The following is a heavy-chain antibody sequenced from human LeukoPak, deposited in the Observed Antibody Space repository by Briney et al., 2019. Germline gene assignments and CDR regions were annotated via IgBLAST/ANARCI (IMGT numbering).Heavy chain of an antibody. V-gene: IGHV1-18*04. CDR1: GYTFTAYA. CDR2: ITPSDGA. D-gene: IGHD6-19*01. J-gene: IGHJ4*02. CDR3: ARVYSSGWSN. Sequence: ASVKVSCKSSGYTFTAYAVHWVRQAPGQGLEWMGWITPSDGANYAQKLQGRVTMTTDTSTSTAYMELRSLRSDDTAVYYCARVYSSGWSNWGQGTLVTVSS.